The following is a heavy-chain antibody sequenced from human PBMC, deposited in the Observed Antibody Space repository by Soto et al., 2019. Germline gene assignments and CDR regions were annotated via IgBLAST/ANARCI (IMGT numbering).Heavy chain of an antibody. CDR2: IKQDGSEK. Sequence: GGSLRLSCAASGFTFSSYWMSWVRQAPGKGLEWVANIKQDGSEKYYVDSVKGRFTISRDNAKNSLYLQMNSLRAEDTAVYYCASLPMVRGVMMAIWGQGTLVTVSS. CDR1: GFTFSSYW. D-gene: IGHD3-10*01. J-gene: IGHJ4*02. CDR3: ASLPMVRGVMMAI. V-gene: IGHV3-7*01.